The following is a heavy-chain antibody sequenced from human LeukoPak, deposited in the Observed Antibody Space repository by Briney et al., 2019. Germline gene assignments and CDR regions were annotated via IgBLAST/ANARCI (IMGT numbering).Heavy chain of an antibody. V-gene: IGHV4-39*01. CDR3: ARHVAVGETA. CDR2: IYYSGST. Sequence: SETLSLTCTVSGGSISSSSYYWGWIRQPPGKGLEWIGSIYYSGSTYYNPSLKSRVTISVDTSKNQFSLKLSSVTAADTAVYYCARHVAVGETAWGQGTLVTVFS. D-gene: IGHD1-26*01. J-gene: IGHJ5*02. CDR1: GGSISSSSYY.